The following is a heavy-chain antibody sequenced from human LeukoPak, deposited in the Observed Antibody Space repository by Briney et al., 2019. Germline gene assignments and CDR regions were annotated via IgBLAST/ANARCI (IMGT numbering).Heavy chain of an antibody. D-gene: IGHD2-15*01. CDR3: ARVQRPGYCSGGSCSDFDY. Sequence: GASVKVSCKASGYTFTSYGISWVRQAPGQGLEWMGWISAYNGNTNYAQKLQGRVTMTTDTSTSTAYMELRSLRSDDTAVYYCARVQRPGYCSGGSCSDFDYWGQGTLVTVSS. CDR1: GYTFTSYG. V-gene: IGHV1-18*01. CDR2: ISAYNGNT. J-gene: IGHJ4*02.